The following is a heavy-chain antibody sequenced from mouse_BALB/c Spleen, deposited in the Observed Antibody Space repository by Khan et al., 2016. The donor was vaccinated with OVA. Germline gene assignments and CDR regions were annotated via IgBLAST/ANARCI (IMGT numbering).Heavy chain of an antibody. J-gene: IGHJ3*01. CDR1: GDSITSGY. V-gene: IGHV3-8*02. CDR3: ASSTYRYAFAY. Sequence: EVKLLESGPSLVKPSQTLSLTCSVTGDSITSGYWSWIRKFPGNKLEYMGYMIFSGNTYYNPSLKSRISITRHTSKNQYYLQLNSVTTEDTATDYCASSTYRYAFAYWGQGTLVTVSA. CDR2: MIFSGNT. D-gene: IGHD2-14*01.